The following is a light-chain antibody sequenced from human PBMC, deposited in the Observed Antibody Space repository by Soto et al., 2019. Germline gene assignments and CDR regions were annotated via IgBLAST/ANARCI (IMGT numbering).Light chain of an antibody. CDR3: QHYENLPT. J-gene: IGKJ5*01. CDR1: QSIGDS. CDR2: DVS. Sequence: GDRVTIPCRASQSIGDSLAWYPQKPGKAPHLLISDVSSLERGVPSRFSGSGSGTESTLTISSMQPDEFATDDCQHYENLPTFGQGTRLEI. V-gene: IGKV1-5*01.